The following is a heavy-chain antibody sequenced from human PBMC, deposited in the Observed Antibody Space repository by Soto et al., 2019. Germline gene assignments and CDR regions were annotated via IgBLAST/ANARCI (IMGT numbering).Heavy chain of an antibody. CDR3: ARDRGGGEGHY. Sequence: GASVKVSCKASGGTFSSYAISWVRQAPGQGLEWMGGIIPIFGTANYAQKFQGRVTITADKSTSTAYMELSSLRSEDTAVYYCARDRGGGEGHYWGQGTLVTVSS. V-gene: IGHV1-69*06. CDR2: IIPIFGTA. J-gene: IGHJ4*02. CDR1: GGTFSSYA. D-gene: IGHD3-10*01.